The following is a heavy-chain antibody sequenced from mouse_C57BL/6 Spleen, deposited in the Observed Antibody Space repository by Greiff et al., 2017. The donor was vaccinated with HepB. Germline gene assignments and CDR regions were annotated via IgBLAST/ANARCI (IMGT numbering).Heavy chain of an antibody. V-gene: IGHV1-5*01. CDR1: GYTFTSYW. J-gene: IGHJ1*03. CDR2: IYPGNSDT. Sequence: VQLQQSGTVLARPGASVKMSCKTSGYTFTSYWMHWVKQRPGQGLEWIGAIYPGNSDTSYNQKFKGKAKLTAVTSASTAYMELSSLTNEDSAVYYCTREMGSSWYFDVWGTGTTVTVSS. D-gene: IGHD1-1*01. CDR3: TREMGSSWYFDV.